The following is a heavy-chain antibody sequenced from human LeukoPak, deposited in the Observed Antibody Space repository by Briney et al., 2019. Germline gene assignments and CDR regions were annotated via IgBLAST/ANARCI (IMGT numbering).Heavy chain of an antibody. J-gene: IGHJ4*02. Sequence: GGSLRLSCAVSGFTFRTYWMHWVRQVPGEGLVWVSRTNEDGSITNYADSVKGRFSISRDNAKNTLYLQMNSLRAEDTAVYYCGRDLGGRSGYWGQGTLVTVSS. CDR2: TNEDGSIT. CDR1: GFTFRTYW. D-gene: IGHD1-26*01. V-gene: IGHV3-74*01. CDR3: GRDLGGRSGY.